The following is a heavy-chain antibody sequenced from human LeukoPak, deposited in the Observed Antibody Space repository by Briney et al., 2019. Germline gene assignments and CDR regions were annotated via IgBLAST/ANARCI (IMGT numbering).Heavy chain of an antibody. D-gene: IGHD6-19*01. CDR2: IKTDGRST. CDR1: GFTFSDYW. V-gene: IGHV3-74*01. Sequence: GGSLRLSCAASGFTFSDYWMHWVRQAPGKGLAWVPRIKTDGRSTNYAGSVKGRFTISRDNAKNTPYLQMNSLRAEDTAVYYCARGRIGGWTDYWGQGTLVTVSS. J-gene: IGHJ4*02. CDR3: ARGRIGGWTDY.